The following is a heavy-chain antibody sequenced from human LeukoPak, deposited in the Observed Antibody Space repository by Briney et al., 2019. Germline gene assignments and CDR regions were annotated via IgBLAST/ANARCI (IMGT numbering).Heavy chain of an antibody. J-gene: IGHJ4*02. D-gene: IGHD2-15*01. V-gene: IGHV4-38-2*02. CDR3: ARDRSYCSGGSCSYYFDY. CDR2: IYHSGST. CDR1: GYSISSGYY. Sequence: SETLSLTCTVSGYSISSGYYRGWIRQPPGKGLEWIGSIYHSGSTYYNPSLKSRVTISVDTSKNQFSLKLSSVTAADTAVYYCARDRSYCSGGSCSYYFDYWGQGTLVTVSS.